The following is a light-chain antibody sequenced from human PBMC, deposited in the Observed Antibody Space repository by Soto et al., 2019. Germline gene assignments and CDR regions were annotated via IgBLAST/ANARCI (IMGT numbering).Light chain of an antibody. Sequence: EIVLTQSPATLSLSPGERATLSCRASQSVSSYLAWYQQKSGQTPRLLIYDASNRATGIQARFSGSGSGTDFTLTSSSLEPEDFAVYYCQHRSNWLGTFGPGTKVDIK. V-gene: IGKV3-11*01. CDR2: DAS. CDR3: QHRSNWLGT. CDR1: QSVSSY. J-gene: IGKJ3*01.